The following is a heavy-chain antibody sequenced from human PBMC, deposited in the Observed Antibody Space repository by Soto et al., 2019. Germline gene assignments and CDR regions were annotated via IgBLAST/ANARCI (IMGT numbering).Heavy chain of an antibody. V-gene: IGHV3-66*01. CDR3: TRDSSYYGSGRGVLDY. J-gene: IGHJ4*02. Sequence: EVRLVESGGDLVQPGGSLRLSCAVSGFSVATDSMIWVRQAPGKGLEWISGIYKDGTTYHADSVKGRFTTSRDSFKNTLYLQMDNLGAEDTAVYHCTRDSSYYGSGRGVLDYWGQGTLVTVSS. D-gene: IGHD3-10*01. CDR1: GFSVATDS. CDR2: IYKDGTT.